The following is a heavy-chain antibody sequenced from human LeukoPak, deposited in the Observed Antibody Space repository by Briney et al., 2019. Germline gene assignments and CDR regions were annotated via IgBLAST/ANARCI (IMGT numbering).Heavy chain of an antibody. CDR2: IYPGDSDT. Sequence: PGESLKISCQASGYSFTSYWIGWVRQMPGKGLEWMGLIYPGDSDTRYSPSFQGQVTISADKSITTAHLQWNSLKASDTAMYYCARLGYCSSGVCSNLDYWGQGTLVTVSS. CDR1: GYSFTSYW. V-gene: IGHV5-51*01. J-gene: IGHJ4*02. CDR3: ARLGYCSSGVCSNLDY. D-gene: IGHD2-15*01.